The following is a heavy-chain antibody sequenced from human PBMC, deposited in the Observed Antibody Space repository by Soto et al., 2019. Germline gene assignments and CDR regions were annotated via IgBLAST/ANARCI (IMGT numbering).Heavy chain of an antibody. J-gene: IGHJ4*02. Sequence: QVQLVQSGAEVKKPGSSVKVSCKASGGTFSSYAISWVRQAPGQGLEWMGGIIPIFGTANYAQKFQGRVTITADESTSTAYVELSSLRSEDTAVYYCASSACIAAACRSYYFDYCGQGTLVTVSS. CDR3: ASSACIAAACRSYYFDY. CDR1: GGTFSSYA. V-gene: IGHV1-69*01. CDR2: IIPIFGTA. D-gene: IGHD6-13*01.